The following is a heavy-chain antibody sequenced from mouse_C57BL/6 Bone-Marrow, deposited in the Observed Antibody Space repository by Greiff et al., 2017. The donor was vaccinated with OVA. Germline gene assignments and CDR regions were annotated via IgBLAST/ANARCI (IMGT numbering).Heavy chain of an antibody. CDR1: GYTFTSYW. CDR3: ARFYDGYYVGAMDY. J-gene: IGHJ4*01. V-gene: IGHV1-55*01. Sequence: QVQLQQPGAELVKPGASVKMSSKASGYTFTSYWITWVKQRPGQGLEWIGDIYPGSGSTNYNEKFKSKATLTVDTSSSTAYMQLSSLTSEDSAVYYCARFYDGYYVGAMDYWGQGTSVTVSS. CDR2: IYPGSGST. D-gene: IGHD2-3*01.